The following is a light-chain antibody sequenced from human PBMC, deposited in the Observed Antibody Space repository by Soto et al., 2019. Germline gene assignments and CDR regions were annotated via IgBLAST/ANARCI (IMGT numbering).Light chain of an antibody. Sequence: DIQMTQFPSTLSASVGDRVTITCRASQSISKWLAWYQQKPGKVPNLLISKASTLQSGVPSRFSGSGSGTEFTLTISSLQPDDFATYYCQQYNSNSVWTFGQGTKVEIK. CDR1: QSISKW. V-gene: IGKV1-5*03. J-gene: IGKJ1*01. CDR3: QQYNSNSVWT. CDR2: KAS.